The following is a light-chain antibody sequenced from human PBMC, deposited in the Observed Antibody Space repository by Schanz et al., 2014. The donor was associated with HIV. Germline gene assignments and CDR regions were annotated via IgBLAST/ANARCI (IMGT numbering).Light chain of an antibody. CDR2: EVS. CDR3: SSYTSSYTYV. V-gene: IGLV2-14*02. CDR1: SSDVGNYQL. J-gene: IGLJ1*01. Sequence: QSALTQPASVSGSPGQSITISCTGTSSDVGNYQLVSWYQQVPGKAPKVIISEVSKRPSGISTRFSGSKSGSTASLTISGLQAEDEADYYCSSYTSSYTYVFGTGTKLTVL.